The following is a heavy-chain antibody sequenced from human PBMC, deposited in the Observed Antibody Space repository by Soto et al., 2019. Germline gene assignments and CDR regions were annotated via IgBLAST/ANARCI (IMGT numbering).Heavy chain of an antibody. CDR3: ARVGRITMVRGGYYYYYGMDV. CDR2: INHSGST. CDR1: GGSFSGYY. V-gene: IGHV4-34*01. Sequence: PSETLSLTCAVYGGSFSGYYWSWIRQPPGKGLEWIGEINHSGSTNYNPSLKSRVTISVDTSKKQFSLKLSSVNAADTAVYYCARVGRITMVRGGYYYYYGMDVWGQGTTVT. D-gene: IGHD3-10*01. J-gene: IGHJ6*02.